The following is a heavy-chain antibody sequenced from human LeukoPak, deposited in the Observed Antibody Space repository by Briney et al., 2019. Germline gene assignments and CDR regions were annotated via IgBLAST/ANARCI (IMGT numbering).Heavy chain of an antibody. Sequence: PGGSLRLSCAASGFTFSSYGMHWVRQAPGKGLEWVAVIWYDGSNKYYADSVKGRFTIARDNSKNTLYLQMSSLRAEDTAVYYCAKDDFRGIPFDHWGQGTLVTVSS. CDR2: IWYDGSNK. CDR1: GFTFSSYG. D-gene: IGHD3/OR15-3a*01. J-gene: IGHJ5*02. V-gene: IGHV3-33*06. CDR3: AKDDFRGIPFDH.